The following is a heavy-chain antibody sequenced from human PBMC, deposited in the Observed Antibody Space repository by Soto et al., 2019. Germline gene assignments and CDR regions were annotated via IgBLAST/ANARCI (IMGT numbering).Heavy chain of an antibody. CDR2: INAGNGNT. D-gene: IGHD1-26*01. V-gene: IGHV1-3*05. CDR1: GYTFTSYA. J-gene: IGHJ6*02. Sequence: QVQLVQSGAEEKKTGASVKVSCKASGYTFTSYAMHWVRQAPGQRLEWMGWINAGNGNTKYSQKFQGRVTITRDTSASTAYMELSSLRSEDTAVYYCASSATTADYYYGMDVWGQGTTVTVSS. CDR3: ASSATTADYYYGMDV.